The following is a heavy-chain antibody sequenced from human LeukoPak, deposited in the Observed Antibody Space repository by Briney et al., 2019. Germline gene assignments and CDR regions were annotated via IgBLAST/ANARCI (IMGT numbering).Heavy chain of an antibody. Sequence: PGRSLRLSCAASGFTFDDYAMHWVRQAPGKGLEWVSGISWNSGSIGYADSVKGRFTISRDNAKNSLYLQMNSLRAEDTAVYYCARETIFGVVADWGQGTLVTVSS. CDR1: GFTFDDYA. J-gene: IGHJ4*02. D-gene: IGHD3-3*01. CDR3: ARETIFGVVAD. V-gene: IGHV3-9*01. CDR2: ISWNSGSI.